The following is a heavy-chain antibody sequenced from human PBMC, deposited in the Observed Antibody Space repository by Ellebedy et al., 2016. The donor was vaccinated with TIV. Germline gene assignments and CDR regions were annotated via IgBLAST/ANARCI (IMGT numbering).Heavy chain of an antibody. Sequence: AASVKVSCKASGYTFNDYYMHWVRQAPGQGLEWMVRINPDRGDTAYAQRFQDRVTMTRDTSISTAYMELSRLTSDDTAVYYCARGLGWLQRDSDYWGQGTLVTVSS. D-gene: IGHD5-24*01. CDR2: INPDRGDT. J-gene: IGHJ4*02. CDR3: ARGLGWLQRDSDY. V-gene: IGHV1-2*02. CDR1: GYTFNDYY.